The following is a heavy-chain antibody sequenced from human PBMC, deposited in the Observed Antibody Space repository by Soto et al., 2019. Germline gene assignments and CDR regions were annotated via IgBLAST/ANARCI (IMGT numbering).Heavy chain of an antibody. CDR2: IKGDGSDP. CDR1: GFTLNNYY. V-gene: IGHV3-7*03. J-gene: IGHJ4*02. CDR3: ARDPVTAD. Sequence: GGSLRLSCAASGFTLNNYYLTWVRQAPGKGLEWVGNIKGDGSDPHYVDSVKGRFTISRDNAENSIYLQMNSLKAEDTAMYYCARDPVTADWGQGTLVTVS.